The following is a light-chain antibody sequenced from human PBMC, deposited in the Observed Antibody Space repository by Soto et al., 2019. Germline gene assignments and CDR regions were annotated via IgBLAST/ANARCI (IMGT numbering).Light chain of an antibody. Sequence: LAPRERATLSCRASQSVSRYLAWYQQKPGQAPRLLIYDASNRAPGIPARFSGSYSGTDFTLTISSLEPEDFAVYYCQQRHNWPLTFGGGTKVEIK. CDR2: DAS. CDR1: QSVSRY. CDR3: QQRHNWPLT. J-gene: IGKJ4*01. V-gene: IGKV3-11*01.